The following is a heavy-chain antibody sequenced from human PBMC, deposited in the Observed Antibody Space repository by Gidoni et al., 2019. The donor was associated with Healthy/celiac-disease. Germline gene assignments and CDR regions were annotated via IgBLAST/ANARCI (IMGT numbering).Heavy chain of an antibody. D-gene: IGHD3-22*01. V-gene: IGHV3-53*01. Sequence: EVQLVESGGGLIQPGGSLRLSCAASGFTVSSNYMSWVRQAPGKGLEWVSVIYSGGSTYYADSVKGRFTISRDNSKNTLYLQMNSLRAEDTAVYYCARDNYYYDSSGYHYYYGMDVWGQGTTVTVSS. CDR1: GFTVSSNY. CDR3: ARDNYYYDSSGYHYYYGMDV. J-gene: IGHJ6*02. CDR2: IYSGGST.